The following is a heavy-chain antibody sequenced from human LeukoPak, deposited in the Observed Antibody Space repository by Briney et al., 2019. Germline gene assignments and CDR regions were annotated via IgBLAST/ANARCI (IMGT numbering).Heavy chain of an antibody. Sequence: GGSLRLSCAASGFTFSSYSMNWVRQASGKGLEWVSSISSSSSYIYYADSVKGRFTISRDNAKNSLYLQMNSLRAEDTAVYYCARDYYDSSGYSQRYYYCGMDVWGQGTTVTVSS. CDR1: GFTFSSYS. V-gene: IGHV3-21*01. D-gene: IGHD3-22*01. CDR3: ARDYYDSSGYSQRYYYCGMDV. CDR2: ISSSSSYI. J-gene: IGHJ6*02.